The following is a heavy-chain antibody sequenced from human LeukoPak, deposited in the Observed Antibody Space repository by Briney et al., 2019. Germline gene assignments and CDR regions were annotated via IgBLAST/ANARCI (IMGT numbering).Heavy chain of an antibody. Sequence: GGSLRLSCAASGFTFSSYAMSWVRQAPGKGLEWISAISGSGGSTYYADSVKGRFTISRDNSKNTLYLQMNSLRVEDTAVYYCAKLPVAGLYFDYWGQGTLVTVSS. J-gene: IGHJ4*02. CDR1: GFTFSSYA. D-gene: IGHD6-19*01. V-gene: IGHV3-23*01. CDR2: ISGSGGST. CDR3: AKLPVAGLYFDY.